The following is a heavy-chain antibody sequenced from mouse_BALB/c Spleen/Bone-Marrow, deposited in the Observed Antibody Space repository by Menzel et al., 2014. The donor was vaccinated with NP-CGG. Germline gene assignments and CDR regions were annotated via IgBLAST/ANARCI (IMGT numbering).Heavy chain of an antibody. J-gene: IGHJ3*01. D-gene: IGHD1-1*01. V-gene: IGHV1-7*01. CDR2: INPSTGYT. Sequence: QVQLQQSGAELAKPGASVKMSCKASGYTFTNYWMHWVKQRPGQGLEWIGYINPSTGYTEYNQKFKDKATLTADKSSSTVYMQLSSLASEDSAVYYCARRDGSSYSFVYWGQGTLVTVSA. CDR3: ARRDGSSYSFVY. CDR1: GYTFTNYW.